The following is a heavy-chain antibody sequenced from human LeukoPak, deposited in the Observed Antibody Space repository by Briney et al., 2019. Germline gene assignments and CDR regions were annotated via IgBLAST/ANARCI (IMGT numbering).Heavy chain of an antibody. Sequence: GGSLRLSCAASGFTFSTYSMNWVRQAPGKGLEWVSLISWDGGSTYYADSVKGRFTISRDNSKNSLYLQMNSLRAEDTALYYCAKGQFGELTPFDYWGQGTLVTVSS. D-gene: IGHD3-10*01. V-gene: IGHV3-43D*03. CDR3: AKGQFGELTPFDY. J-gene: IGHJ4*02. CDR1: GFTFSTYS. CDR2: ISWDGGST.